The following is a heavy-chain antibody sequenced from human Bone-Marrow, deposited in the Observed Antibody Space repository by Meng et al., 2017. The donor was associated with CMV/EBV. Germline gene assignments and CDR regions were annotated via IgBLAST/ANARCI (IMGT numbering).Heavy chain of an antibody. CDR2: IYYSGST. D-gene: IGHD3-3*01. Sequence: SETLSLTCTVSGGSISSSSYYWGWIRQPPGKGLEWIGSIYYSGSTYYNPSLKSRVTISVDTSKNQFSLKLSSVTAADTAVYYCARDSGRYYDFWSGYYTSYYYGMDVWGQRTTVTVSS. V-gene: IGHV4-39*07. J-gene: IGHJ6*02. CDR1: GGSISSSSYY. CDR3: ARDSGRYYDFWSGYYTSYYYGMDV.